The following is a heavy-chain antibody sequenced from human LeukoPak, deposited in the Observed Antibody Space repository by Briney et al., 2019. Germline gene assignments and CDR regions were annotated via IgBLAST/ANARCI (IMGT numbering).Heavy chain of an antibody. V-gene: IGHV1-69*13. CDR1: GGTFSSYA. D-gene: IGHD3-10*01. Sequence: SVKVSCKASGGTFSSYAISWVRQAPGQGLEWMGGIIPIFGTANYAQKFQGRVTITADESTSTVYMELSSLRSEDTAVYYCARSEYYGSGSYQYYYYGMDVWGQGTTVTVSS. CDR3: ARSEYYGSGSYQYYYYGMDV. CDR2: IIPIFGTA. J-gene: IGHJ6*02.